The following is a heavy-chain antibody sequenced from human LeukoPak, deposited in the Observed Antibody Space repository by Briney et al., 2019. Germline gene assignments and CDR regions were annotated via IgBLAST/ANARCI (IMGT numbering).Heavy chain of an antibody. V-gene: IGHV1-2*02. Sequence: ASVKVSCKASGYTFTGYYMHWVRQAPGQGLEWMGWINPNSGGTNYAQKFQGRVTMTRDTSISTAYMELSRLRSDDTTVYYCARVGTGPAYYFDYWGQGTLVTVSS. CDR1: GYTFTGYY. J-gene: IGHJ4*02. CDR3: ARVGTGPAYYFDY. CDR2: INPNSGGT. D-gene: IGHD3/OR15-3a*01.